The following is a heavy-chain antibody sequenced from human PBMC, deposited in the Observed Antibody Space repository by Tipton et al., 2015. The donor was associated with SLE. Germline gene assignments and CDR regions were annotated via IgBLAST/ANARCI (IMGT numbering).Heavy chain of an antibody. D-gene: IGHD3-22*01. V-gene: IGHV3-74*01. CDR2: SNSDGSDT. CDR1: GFTFSNYW. J-gene: IGHJ4*02. CDR3: TRGGSGYSLN. Sequence: SLRLSCAASGFTFSNYWMHWVRQAPGKGLVWVSRSNSDGSDTSYADSVKGRFTISRDNAKNTLYLQMNSLRAEDTAVYYCTRGGSGYSLNWGQGTLVTVSS.